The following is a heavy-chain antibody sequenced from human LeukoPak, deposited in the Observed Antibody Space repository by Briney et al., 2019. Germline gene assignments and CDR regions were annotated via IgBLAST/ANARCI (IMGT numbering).Heavy chain of an antibody. CDR3: ARPRDRQVGWFDP. D-gene: IGHD2-21*02. CDR2: IYPGDSDT. CDR1: GSSFTSYW. V-gene: IGHV5-51*01. Sequence: GESLQISCQGSGSSFTSYWIGWVRQLPGKGLEWMGIIYPGDSDTRYSPSFQGQVTISADKSISTAYLQWSSLKASDTAMYYCARPRDRQVGWFDPWGQGTLVTVSS. J-gene: IGHJ5*02.